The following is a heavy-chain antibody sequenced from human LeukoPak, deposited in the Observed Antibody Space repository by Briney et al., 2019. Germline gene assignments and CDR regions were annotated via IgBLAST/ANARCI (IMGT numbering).Heavy chain of an antibody. D-gene: IGHD6-6*01. CDR1: GVSITSGNYY. J-gene: IGHJ5*02. Sequence: SETLSLTCTVSGVSITSGNYYWSWIRQPPGKGLEWIGYIFYTGSTNYSPSLKSRVSISVDTFKNQFSLKLSSVTAADTAVYYCARKYPDHWFDPWGQGTLVTVSS. CDR2: IFYTGST. V-gene: IGHV4-30-4*01. CDR3: ARKYPDHWFDP.